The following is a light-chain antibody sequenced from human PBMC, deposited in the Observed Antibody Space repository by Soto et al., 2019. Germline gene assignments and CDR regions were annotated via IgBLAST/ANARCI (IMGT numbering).Light chain of an antibody. V-gene: IGKV1-5*03. J-gene: IGKJ1*01. CDR2: KAS. Sequence: DIQMTQSPSTLSASVGDRVTITCRASQSISTWLAWYQQKAGKAPKLLIYKASSLESGVPSRFSGSGSGTDFTLTISSLQPDDVATYYCQQYWWTFGQGTKVEIK. CDR3: QQYWWT. CDR1: QSISTW.